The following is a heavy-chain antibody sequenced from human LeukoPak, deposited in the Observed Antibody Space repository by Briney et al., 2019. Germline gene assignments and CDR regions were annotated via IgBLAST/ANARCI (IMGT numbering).Heavy chain of an antibody. CDR2: IYYSGGT. Sequence: SETLSLTCTVSGGTISSYFWTWVRQAPGKGLEWIGYIYYSGGTNYNPSLKSRVTISVDMSRNQISLNLSSVTPADTAVYYCAREVRDSRSSFDIWGQGTMVIVSS. D-gene: IGHD6-6*01. CDR3: AREVRDSRSSFDI. V-gene: IGHV4-59*01. CDR1: GGTISSYF. J-gene: IGHJ3*02.